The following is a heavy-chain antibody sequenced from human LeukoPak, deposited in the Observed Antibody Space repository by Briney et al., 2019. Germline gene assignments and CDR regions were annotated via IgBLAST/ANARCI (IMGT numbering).Heavy chain of an antibody. V-gene: IGHV4-59*01. J-gene: IGHJ6*03. CDR2: VYYSGST. Sequence: PSETLSLTCTVSGGSISSYYWNWIRQPPGEGLEWIGYVYYSGSTNYNPSLKSRVTISVDTSKNQFSLNLTSVTAADAAVYYCARAAYIGTTYYYYYMDVWGKGTTVNVSS. CDR3: ARAAYIGTTYYYYYMDV. CDR1: GGSISSYY. D-gene: IGHD1-26*01.